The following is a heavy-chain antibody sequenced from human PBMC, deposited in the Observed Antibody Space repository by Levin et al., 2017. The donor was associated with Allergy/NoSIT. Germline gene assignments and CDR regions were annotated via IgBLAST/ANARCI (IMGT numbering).Heavy chain of an antibody. Sequence: PSQTLSLTCTVSGGSISSYYWSWIRQPPGKGLEWIGYIYYSGSTNYNPSLKSRVTISVDTSKNQFSLKLSSVTAADTAVYYCARMYCSSTSCYAGMGLNWFDPWGQGTLVTVSS. J-gene: IGHJ5*02. CDR1: GGSISSYY. CDR2: IYYSGST. CDR3: ARMYCSSTSCYAGMGLNWFDP. D-gene: IGHD2-2*01. V-gene: IGHV4-59*01.